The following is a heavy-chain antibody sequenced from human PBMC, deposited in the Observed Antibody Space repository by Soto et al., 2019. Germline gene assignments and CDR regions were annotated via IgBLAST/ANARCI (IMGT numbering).Heavy chain of an antibody. Sequence: EVQLVESGGDLVQPGRSLRLSCAASGFTFDDYAMQWVRQAPWKGLEWVSGISWSSRATDYADSVKGRFSISRDNAKNSLYLQMNSLRPEDTALYFCAKDMDSRSGAYYHYGMDVWGRGTTVTVSS. CDR1: GFTFDDYA. V-gene: IGHV3-9*01. J-gene: IGHJ6*02. CDR3: AKDMDSRSGAYYHYGMDV. D-gene: IGHD2-15*01. CDR2: ISWSSRAT.